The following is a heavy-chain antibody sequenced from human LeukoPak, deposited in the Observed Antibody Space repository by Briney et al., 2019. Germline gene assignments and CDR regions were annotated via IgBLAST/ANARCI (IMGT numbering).Heavy chain of an antibody. CDR3: ARDTGGPDY. D-gene: IGHD3-16*01. CDR1: GFTFDNYA. V-gene: IGHV3-43*02. J-gene: IGHJ4*02. Sequence: GGSLRLSCAASGFTFDNYAMHWVRQAPGKGLEWVSLISGDGGSTYYADSVKGRFTISRDNAENSLYLQMNSLRDEDTAVYYCARDTGGPDYWGQGTLVTVSS. CDR2: ISGDGGST.